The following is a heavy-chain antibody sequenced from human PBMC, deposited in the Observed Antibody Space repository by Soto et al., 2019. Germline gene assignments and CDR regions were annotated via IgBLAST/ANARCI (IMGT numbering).Heavy chain of an antibody. CDR1: GGSFSGYY. D-gene: IGHD3-3*01. V-gene: IGHV4-34*01. CDR3: ARGGYDFWSGYPSYYYYYGMDV. J-gene: IGHJ6*02. Sequence: TETLSVTCAVYGGSFSGYYWSWIRPPPGKGLEWIGEINHSGSTNYNPSLKSRVTISVDTSKNQFSLKLSSVTAADTAVYYCARGGYDFWSGYPSYYYYYGMDVWGQGTTVTVSS. CDR2: INHSGST.